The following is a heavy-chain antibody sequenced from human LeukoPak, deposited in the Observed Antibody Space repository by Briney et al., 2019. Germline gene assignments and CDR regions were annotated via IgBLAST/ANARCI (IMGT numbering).Heavy chain of an antibody. Sequence: GSLRLSCAASGFTFSSYGMHWARQAPGKGLEWVAVIWYDGSNKYYADSVKGRFTISRDNSKNTLYLQMNSLRAEDTAVYYCARSPVLRFLELGDHWGQGTLVTVSS. D-gene: IGHD3-3*01. CDR2: IWYDGSNK. CDR3: ARSPVLRFLELGDH. CDR1: GFTFSSYG. V-gene: IGHV3-33*01. J-gene: IGHJ4*02.